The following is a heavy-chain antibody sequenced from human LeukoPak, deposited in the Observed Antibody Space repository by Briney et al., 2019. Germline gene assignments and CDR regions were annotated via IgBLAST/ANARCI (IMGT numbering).Heavy chain of an antibody. D-gene: IGHD3-10*01. CDR2: VGPSGINT. V-gene: IGHV3-23*01. J-gene: IGHJ4*02. Sequence: GGSLRLSCVDSEFTFSNHGMNWVRQAPGMGLEWVSGVGPSGINTYYADSVKGRFTISGDNSKNTVYLQMNSLRADDTAVYYCAKDWAWGRFEYWGQGTLVTVSS. CDR3: AKDWAWGRFEY. CDR1: EFTFSNHG.